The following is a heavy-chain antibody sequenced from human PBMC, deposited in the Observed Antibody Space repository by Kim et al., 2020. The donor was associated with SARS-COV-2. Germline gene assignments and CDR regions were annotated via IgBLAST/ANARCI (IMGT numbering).Heavy chain of an antibody. J-gene: IGHJ5*02. CDR1: GYSFTSYW. Sequence: GESLKISCKGSGYSFTSYWIGWVRQMPGKGLEWMGIIYPGDSDTRYSPSFQGQVTISADKSISTAYLQWSSLKASDTAMYYCARQRRHDFWSGYNWFDPWGQGTLVTVSS. V-gene: IGHV5-51*01. D-gene: IGHD3-3*01. CDR3: ARQRRHDFWSGYNWFDP. CDR2: IYPGDSDT.